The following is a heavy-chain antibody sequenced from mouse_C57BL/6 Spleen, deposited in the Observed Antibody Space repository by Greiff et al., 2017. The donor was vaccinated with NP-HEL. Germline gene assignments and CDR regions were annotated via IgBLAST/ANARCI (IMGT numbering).Heavy chain of an antibody. D-gene: IGHD2-3*01. CDR3: VRGGDGYYVWYFDV. Sequence: EVQRVESGGGLVQPKGSLKLSCAASGFTFNTYAMHWVRQAPGKGLEWVARIRSKSSNYATYYADSVKDRFTISRDDSQSMLYLQMNNLKTEDTAMYYCVRGGDGYYVWYFDVWGTGTTVTVSS. J-gene: IGHJ1*03. CDR2: IRSKSSNYAT. CDR1: GFTFNTYA. V-gene: IGHV10-3*01.